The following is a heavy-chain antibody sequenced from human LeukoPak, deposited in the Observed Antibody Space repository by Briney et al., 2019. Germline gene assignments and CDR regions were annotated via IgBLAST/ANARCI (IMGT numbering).Heavy chain of an antibody. V-gene: IGHV3-23*01. Sequence: PGGSLRLSCAASGFTFSSYAMNWVRQAPGKGLEWVSGISGSGGSAYYADSVKGRFTISRDNSKNTLYLQMNSLRAEDTAVYYCAKDLRAVAYPYYFDSWGQGTLVTVSS. CDR1: GFTFSSYA. J-gene: IGHJ4*02. D-gene: IGHD6-19*01. CDR2: ISGSGGSA. CDR3: AKDLRAVAYPYYFDS.